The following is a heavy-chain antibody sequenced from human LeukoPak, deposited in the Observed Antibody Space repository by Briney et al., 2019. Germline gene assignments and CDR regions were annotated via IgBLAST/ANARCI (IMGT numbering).Heavy chain of an antibody. V-gene: IGHV3-48*03. D-gene: IGHD3-22*01. CDR2: ISSSGSTI. J-gene: IGHJ3*02. CDR3: ARADSSGYYLVGGFDI. Sequence: PGGSLRLSCAASGFTFSSYEMNWVRQAPGKGLEWVSYISSSGSTIYYADSVKGRFTISRDNAKNSLYLQMNSLRAEDTAVYYCARADSSGYYLVGGFDIWGQGTMVTVSS. CDR1: GFTFSSYE.